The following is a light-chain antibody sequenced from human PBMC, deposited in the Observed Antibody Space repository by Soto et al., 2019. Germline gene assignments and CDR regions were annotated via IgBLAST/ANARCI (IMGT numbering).Light chain of an antibody. Sequence: QSALTQPRSVSGSPGQSVTISCTGTSSDVGGYKFVSWYQQHPGKAPKFMIYEVSKRPSGVPDRFSGSKFGNTAFLTISGLQAEDEADYYCCSYAGFYTSVFGTGTKVTVL. CDR1: SSDVGGYKF. J-gene: IGLJ1*01. CDR2: EVS. CDR3: CSYAGFYTSV. V-gene: IGLV2-11*01.